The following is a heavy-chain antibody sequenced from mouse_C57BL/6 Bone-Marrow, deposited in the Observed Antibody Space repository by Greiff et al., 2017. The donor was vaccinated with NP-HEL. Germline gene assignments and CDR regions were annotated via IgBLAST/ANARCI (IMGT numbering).Heavy chain of an antibody. Sequence: EVKLVESGGGLVKPGGSLKLSCAASGFTFSSYAMSWVRQTPEKRLEWVATISDGGSYTYYPDNVKGRFTISRDNAKNNLYLQMSHLKSEDTAMYYCASYYGSSYDAMDYWGQGTSVTVSS. CDR2: ISDGGSYT. D-gene: IGHD1-1*01. V-gene: IGHV5-4*03. CDR3: ASYYGSSYDAMDY. CDR1: GFTFSSYA. J-gene: IGHJ4*01.